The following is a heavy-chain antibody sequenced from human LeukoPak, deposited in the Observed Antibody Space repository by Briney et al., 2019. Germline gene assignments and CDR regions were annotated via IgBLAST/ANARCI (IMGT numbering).Heavy chain of an antibody. J-gene: IGHJ4*02. CDR2: ISAYNGNT. CDR3: AREEDGSSTSMPPGYFDY. Sequence: GASVKVSCKASGYTSTSYGISWVRQAPGQGLEWMGWISAYNGNTNYAQKLQGRVTMTTDTSTSTAYMELRSLRSDDTAVYYCAREEDGSSTSMPPGYFDYWGQGTLVTVSS. CDR1: GYTSTSYG. V-gene: IGHV1-18*01. D-gene: IGHD2-2*01.